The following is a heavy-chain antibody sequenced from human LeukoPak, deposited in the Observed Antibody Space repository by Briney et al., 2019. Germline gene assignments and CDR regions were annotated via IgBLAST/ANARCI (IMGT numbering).Heavy chain of an antibody. CDR1: GFTFSDYY. Sequence: GGSLRLSCAASGFTFSDYYMSWIRQAPGKRLWWVSYISSSSSYTNYADSVKGRFTISRANAKNSLYLQMNSLRAEDTAVYYCARRNAMDVWGQGTTVIVFS. J-gene: IGHJ6*02. CDR3: ARRNAMDV. V-gene: IGHV3-11*06. CDR2: ISSSSSYT.